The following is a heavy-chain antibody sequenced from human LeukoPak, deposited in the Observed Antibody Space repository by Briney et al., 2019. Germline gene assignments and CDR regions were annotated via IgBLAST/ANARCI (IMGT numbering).Heavy chain of an antibody. CDR3: ARDPNRLADYGGDYFDH. CDR2: ISHDGSHK. V-gene: IGHV3-30*04. Sequence: GGSLRLSCVASGFTFSSFSMHWVRQAPGNGLEWVAVISHDGSHKSYADSVRGRFTISRDNSKNTLSLQMNTLRPEDTSLFYCARDPNRLADYGGDYFDHWGQGTLVTVSS. D-gene: IGHD4-23*01. CDR1: GFTFSSFS. J-gene: IGHJ4*02.